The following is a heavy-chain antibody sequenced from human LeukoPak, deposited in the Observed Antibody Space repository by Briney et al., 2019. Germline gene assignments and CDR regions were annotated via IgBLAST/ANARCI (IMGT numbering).Heavy chain of an antibody. CDR3: AKGFEDIMYAFDI. CDR2: ISGSGGST. J-gene: IGHJ3*02. Sequence: QPGGSLRLSCAASEFTFSSYAMSWVRQAPGKGLEWVSAISGSGGSTYYADSVKGRFTISRDNSKNTLYLQMNSLRAEDTAVYYCAKGFEDIMYAFDIWGQGTMVTVSS. CDR1: EFTFSSYA. V-gene: IGHV3-23*01. D-gene: IGHD3-16*01.